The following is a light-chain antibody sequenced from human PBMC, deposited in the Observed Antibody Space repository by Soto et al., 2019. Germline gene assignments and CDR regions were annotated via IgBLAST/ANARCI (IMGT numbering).Light chain of an antibody. J-gene: IGKJ5*01. Sequence: EIVMTQSPATLSLSPGERVTLSCRASQGVSSYLAWYQQKPGQAPRLLIYGASNRATGIPARFSGSGSGTEFTLTISSLQSEDFAVYYCQQYNNWPSITFGQGTRLEI. CDR1: QGVSSY. CDR3: QQYNNWPSIT. V-gene: IGKV3-15*01. CDR2: GAS.